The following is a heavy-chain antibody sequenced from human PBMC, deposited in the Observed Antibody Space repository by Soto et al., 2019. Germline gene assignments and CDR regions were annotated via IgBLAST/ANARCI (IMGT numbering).Heavy chain of an antibody. D-gene: IGHD3-3*01. J-gene: IGHJ4*02. Sequence: AGGFLRRSPAGPGVTLCSSWRPPGRQAPGKGVEWVAVISYDGSNKYYADSVKGRFTISRDNSKNTLYLQMNSLRAEDTAVYYCAKVRDAYDFWSGYTVFDYWGQGTLVTVSS. V-gene: IGHV3-30*18. CDR1: GVTLCSSW. CDR2: ISYDGSNK. CDR3: AKVRDAYDFWSGYTVFDY.